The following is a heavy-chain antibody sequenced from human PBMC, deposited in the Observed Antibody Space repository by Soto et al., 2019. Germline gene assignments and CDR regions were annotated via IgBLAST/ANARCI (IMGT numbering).Heavy chain of an antibody. CDR1: GYTFTSYG. J-gene: IGHJ4*02. D-gene: IGHD1-26*01. CDR2: ISAYNGNT. V-gene: IGHV1-18*04. Sequence: ASVKVSCKASGYTFTSYGISWVRQAPGQGLEWMGWISAYNGNTNYAQKLQGRVTMTTDTSTSTAYMELRSLRSDDTAVYYCARDSIVGDTRHSWEDYWGQRTLVTVSS. CDR3: ARDSIVGDTRHSWEDY.